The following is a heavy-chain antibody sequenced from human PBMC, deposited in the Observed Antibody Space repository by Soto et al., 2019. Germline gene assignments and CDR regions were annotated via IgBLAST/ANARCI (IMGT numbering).Heavy chain of an antibody. J-gene: IGHJ4*02. V-gene: IGHV3-33*06. CDR1: GFTFSSYG. Sequence: PGGSLRLSCAASGFTFSSYGMHWVRQAPGKGLEWVAVIWYDGSNKYYADSVKGRFTISRDNSKNTLYLQMNSLRAEDTAVYYCANDHSSGWYSNFHYWGQGTLVTVSS. D-gene: IGHD6-19*01. CDR2: IWYDGSNK. CDR3: ANDHSSGWYSNFHY.